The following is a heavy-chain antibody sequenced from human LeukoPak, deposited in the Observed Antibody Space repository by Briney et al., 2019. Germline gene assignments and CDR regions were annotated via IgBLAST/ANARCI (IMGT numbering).Heavy chain of an antibody. CDR3: ARGPRNDP. CDR2: VHPDTGYA. V-gene: IGHV1-8*01. D-gene: IGHD1-14*01. Sequence: GASVKVSCKTSGYPFTTYEIIWVRQAAGQGLEWMGWVHPDTGYADYAQKFQGRVTMTSDTSISTAYMELSSLRSDDTAVYFCARGPRNDPWGQGTLVTVSS. J-gene: IGHJ5*02. CDR1: GYPFTTYE.